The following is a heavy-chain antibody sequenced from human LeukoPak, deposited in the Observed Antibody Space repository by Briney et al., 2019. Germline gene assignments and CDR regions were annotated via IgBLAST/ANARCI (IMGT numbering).Heavy chain of an antibody. CDR2: ISGTSGST. CDR3: AKDRVYGMGYYMDV. CDR1: GFTFSNYG. D-gene: IGHD2-8*01. J-gene: IGHJ6*03. Sequence: HSGGSLRLSCATSGFTFSNYGLGWVRQAPGKGLEWVSSISGTSGSTYYADSVKGRFTISRDNSKNSLYLQMNSLRAEDTALYYCAKDRVYGMGYYMDVWGKGTTVTVSS. V-gene: IGHV3-23*01.